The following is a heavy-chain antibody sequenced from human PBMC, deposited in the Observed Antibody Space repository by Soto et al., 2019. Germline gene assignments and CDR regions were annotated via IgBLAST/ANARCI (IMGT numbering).Heavy chain of an antibody. CDR3: ARDREVGATQAY. CDR2: IIPLFGTA. J-gene: IGHJ4*02. Sequence: QVQLVQSGAEVKKPGSSVKVSCKASGGSFRNTAFSWVRQAPGQGLEWMGGIIPLFGTANYAQKFQGRVTITADESMSAVYMELSSLRSEDTAVYYCARDREVGATQAYWGQGTLVTVSS. D-gene: IGHD1-26*01. CDR1: GGSFRNTA. V-gene: IGHV1-69*01.